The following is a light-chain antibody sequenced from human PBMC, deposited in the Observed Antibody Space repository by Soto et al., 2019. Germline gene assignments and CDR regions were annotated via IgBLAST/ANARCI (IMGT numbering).Light chain of an antibody. CDR3: QQYGNSPRYS. CDR1: QSVSSNY. Sequence: EIVLTQSPGPLSLSLGERATLSCRASQSVSSNYLAWYQQKPGQAPRLLIYGTSSRATGIPDRFSGSGSGTDFTLTISRLEPEDFAVYYCQQYGNSPRYSFGQGTKLEIK. V-gene: IGKV3-20*01. J-gene: IGKJ2*03. CDR2: GTS.